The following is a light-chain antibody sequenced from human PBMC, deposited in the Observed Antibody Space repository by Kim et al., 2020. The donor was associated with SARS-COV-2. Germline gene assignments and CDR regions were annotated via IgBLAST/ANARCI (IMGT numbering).Light chain of an antibody. J-gene: IGLJ3*02. Sequence: QSVLTQPPSASGTPGQRVTISCSGSSSNIGSNTVNWYQQLPGTAPKLLIYSNSQRPSGVPDRFSGSKSGTSASLAISGLQSEDEADYYCAAWDDSLNGPVFGGGTQLTV. CDR2: SNS. CDR1: SSNIGSNT. V-gene: IGLV1-44*01. CDR3: AAWDDSLNGPV.